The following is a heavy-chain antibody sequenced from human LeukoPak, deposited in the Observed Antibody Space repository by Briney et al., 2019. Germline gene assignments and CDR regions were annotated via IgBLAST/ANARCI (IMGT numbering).Heavy chain of an antibody. D-gene: IGHD5-18*01. J-gene: IGHJ6*03. CDR2: IYYSGNT. V-gene: IGHV4-39*01. CDR1: GGSISSVSYY. Sequence: APETLSLTCTVSGGSISSVSYYWGWIRQPPGKGLEWIGNIYYSGNTYYSPSLKSRVTISIDTSKNQFSLKLSSVTAADTAVYYCARTEESGYSYGYFGYYYYMDVWGKGTTVTVSS. CDR3: ARTEESGYSYGYFGYYYYMDV.